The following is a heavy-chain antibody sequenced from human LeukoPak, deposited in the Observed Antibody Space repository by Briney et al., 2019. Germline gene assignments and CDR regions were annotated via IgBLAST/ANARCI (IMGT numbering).Heavy chain of an antibody. J-gene: IGHJ3*02. Sequence: GGSLRLSCEASGFTFSSYAMSWVRQAPGKGLEWVSAISGSGGSTYYADSVKGRFTISRDNSKNTLYLQMNSLRAEDTAVYYCAKEGSYDILTGYSPDAFDIWGQGTMVTVSS. CDR2: ISGSGGST. V-gene: IGHV3-23*01. CDR3: AKEGSYDILTGYSPDAFDI. CDR1: GFTFSSYA. D-gene: IGHD3-9*01.